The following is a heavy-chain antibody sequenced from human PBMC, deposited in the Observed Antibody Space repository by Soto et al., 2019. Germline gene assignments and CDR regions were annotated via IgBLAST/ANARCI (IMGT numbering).Heavy chain of an antibody. J-gene: IGHJ5*02. CDR1: GGSISSYY. V-gene: IGHV4-59*01. CDR2: IYYSGST. Sequence: KPSETLSLTCTVSGGSISSYYWSWIRQPPGKGLEWIGYIYYSGSTNYNPSLKSRVTISVDTSKNQFSLKLSSVTAADTAVYYCARVYDFWSGYYTNWFDPWGQGTLVTVSS. CDR3: ARVYDFWSGYYTNWFDP. D-gene: IGHD3-3*01.